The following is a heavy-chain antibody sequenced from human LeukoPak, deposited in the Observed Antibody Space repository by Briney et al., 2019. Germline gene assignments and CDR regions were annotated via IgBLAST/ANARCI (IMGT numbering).Heavy chain of an antibody. J-gene: IGHJ6*03. CDR2: LIPMFGAT. D-gene: IGHD4-17*01. V-gene: IGHV1-69*05. CDR1: GGTFSAYA. Sequence: SVKVSCKASGGTFSAYAISWVRQAPGQGLEWMGGLIPMFGATNYTQTFQGRISITTDESTTTAYMELRSLRSDDTAVYFCAGGDPFNYYMDVWGKGTTVTV. CDR3: AGGDPFNYYMDV.